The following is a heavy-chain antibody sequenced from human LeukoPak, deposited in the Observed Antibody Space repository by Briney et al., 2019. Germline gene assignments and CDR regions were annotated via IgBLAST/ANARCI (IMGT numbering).Heavy chain of an antibody. CDR1: GGSISSGGYY. J-gene: IGHJ3*02. D-gene: IGHD3-22*01. V-gene: IGHV4-31*03. Sequence: SQTLSLTCTVSGGSISSGGYYWSWIRQHPGKGLEWIGYIYYSGSTYYNPSLKSRVTISVDTSKNQFSLKLSSMTAADTAVYYCARENYYDSSVGAFDIWGQGTMVTVSS. CDR2: IYYSGST. CDR3: ARENYYDSSVGAFDI.